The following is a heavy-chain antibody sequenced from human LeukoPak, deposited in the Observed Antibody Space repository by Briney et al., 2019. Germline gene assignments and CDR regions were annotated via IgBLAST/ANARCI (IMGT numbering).Heavy chain of an antibody. V-gene: IGHV1-46*01. D-gene: IGHD2-21*02. CDR1: GYTFTSYY. Sequence: GASVKVSCKASGYTFTSYYMHWVRQAPGQGLGWMGIINPSGGSTSYAQKFQGRVTMTRDTSTSTVYMELSSLRSEDTAVYYCAREPYCGGDCYSPGSAFDIWGQGTMVTVSS. CDR3: AREPYCGGDCYSPGSAFDI. J-gene: IGHJ3*02. CDR2: INPSGGST.